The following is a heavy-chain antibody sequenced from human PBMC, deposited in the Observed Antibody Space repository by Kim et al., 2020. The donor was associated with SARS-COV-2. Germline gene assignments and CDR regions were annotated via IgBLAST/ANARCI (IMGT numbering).Heavy chain of an antibody. D-gene: IGHD4-17*01. CDR2: IIPIFGTA. Sequence: SVKVSCKASGGTFSSYAISWVRQAPGQGLEWMGGIIPIFGTANYAQKFQGRVTITADESTSTAYMELSSLRSEDTAVYYCARGMTTVTRSFDYWGQGTLVTVSS. CDR3: ARGMTTVTRSFDY. V-gene: IGHV1-69*13. CDR1: GGTFSSYA. J-gene: IGHJ4*02.